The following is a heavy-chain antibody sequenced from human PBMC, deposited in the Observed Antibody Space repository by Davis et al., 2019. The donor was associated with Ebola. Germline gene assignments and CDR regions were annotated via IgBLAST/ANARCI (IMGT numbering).Heavy chain of an antibody. V-gene: IGHV4-34*01. J-gene: IGHJ5*02. Sequence: MPSEALSLTCAVYGGSFSGYYWSWIRQPPGKGLEWIGEINHSGSTNYNPSLKSRVTISVDTSKNQFSLKLSSVTAADTAVYYCARGKYQLPRRGWFDPWGQGTLVTVSS. D-gene: IGHD2-2*01. CDR3: ARGKYQLPRRGWFDP. CDR1: GGSFSGYY. CDR2: INHSGST.